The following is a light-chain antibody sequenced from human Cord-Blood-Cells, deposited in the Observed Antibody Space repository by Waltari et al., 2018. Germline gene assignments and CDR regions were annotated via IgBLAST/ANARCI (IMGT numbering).Light chain of an antibody. CDR1: SSDVGGYNL. V-gene: IGLV2-23*01. Sequence: QSALTQPASVSGSPGPAITTSCHGTSSDVGGYNLVSWDQQHPGKAPKPVIYEGSKRTSGISNHFSGSKSGNTACLTIAGRQAEDEADYYCCSYAGSSAWVFGGGTNLTVL. CDR3: CSYAGSSAWV. J-gene: IGLJ3*02. CDR2: EGS.